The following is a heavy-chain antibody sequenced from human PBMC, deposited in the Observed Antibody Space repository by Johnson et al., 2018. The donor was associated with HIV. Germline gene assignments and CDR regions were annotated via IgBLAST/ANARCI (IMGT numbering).Heavy chain of an antibody. D-gene: IGHD6-13*01. CDR1: GFTFSSYG. J-gene: IGHJ3*02. CDR3: ARGAYSSSWHASDASDI. CDR2: ISYDGGNK. V-gene: IGHV3-30*03. Sequence: HVQLVESGGGVVQPGRSLRLSCAASGFTFSSYGMHWVRQAPGKGLEWVSVISYDGGNKYYADSVKGRFTISRDNSKNTLYLQMNSLRAEDTAVYYCARGAYSSSWHASDASDIWGQGTMVTVSS.